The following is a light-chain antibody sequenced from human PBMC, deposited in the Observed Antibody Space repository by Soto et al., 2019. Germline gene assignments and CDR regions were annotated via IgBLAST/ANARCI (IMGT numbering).Light chain of an antibody. CDR2: AAS. Sequence: IQMTPSPSSLSAALGGRVTITCRASQGIGVYLAWFQQKPGKVPKLLIYAASALQSGVPSRFSGSGSGTDFTLTISSLQPEDFATYYCQKYNSAPLTFGGGTKVDIK. CDR1: QGIGVY. CDR3: QKYNSAPLT. V-gene: IGKV1-27*01. J-gene: IGKJ4*01.